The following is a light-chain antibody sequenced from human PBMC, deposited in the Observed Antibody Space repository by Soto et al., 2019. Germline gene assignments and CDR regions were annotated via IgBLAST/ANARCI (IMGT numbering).Light chain of an antibody. Sequence: AVQITQPPSSLGAYMGRTVTISCGASQGIGNALGWYQQKPGKPPKVLIYGASNLQSGVPPRFSGSGSGTDFTLAISSLQPEDSATYYCLQDINYPWTFGQGTKVDIK. CDR2: GAS. V-gene: IGKV1-6*01. J-gene: IGKJ1*01. CDR1: QGIGNA. CDR3: LQDINYPWT.